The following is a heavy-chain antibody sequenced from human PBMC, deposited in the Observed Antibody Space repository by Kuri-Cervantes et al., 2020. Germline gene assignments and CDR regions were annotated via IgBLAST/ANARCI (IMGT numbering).Heavy chain of an antibody. CDR2: ISAGGGNT. D-gene: IGHD5-12*01. J-gene: IGHJ4*02. Sequence: GGSLRLSCAASGFTFSSYGMSWVRQAPGQGLEWVSSISAGGGNTYYADSVKGRSTISRDNSKNTLYLQMNSLRAEDTAVYYCARDQGGYDPYYFDYWGQGTLVTVSS. V-gene: IGHV3-23*01. CDR3: ARDQGGYDPYYFDY. CDR1: GFTFSSYG.